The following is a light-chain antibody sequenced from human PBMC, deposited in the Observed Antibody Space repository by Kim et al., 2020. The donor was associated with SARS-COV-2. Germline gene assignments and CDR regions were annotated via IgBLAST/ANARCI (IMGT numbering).Light chain of an antibody. Sequence: ASVGDRVTITCRASQSISSWLAWYQQKPGKAPKLLIYKASSLESGVPSRFSGSGSGTEFTLTISSLQPDDFATYYCQQYNSYPWTFGQGTKVEIK. CDR2: KAS. CDR3: QQYNSYPWT. J-gene: IGKJ1*01. V-gene: IGKV1-5*03. CDR1: QSISSW.